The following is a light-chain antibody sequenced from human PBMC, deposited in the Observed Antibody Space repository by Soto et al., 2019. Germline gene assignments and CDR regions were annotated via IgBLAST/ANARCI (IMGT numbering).Light chain of an antibody. J-gene: IGLJ1*01. V-gene: IGLV1-44*01. CDR3: AAWDDSLKGFV. Sequence: QSVLTQPPSASETPGQRVTISCSGSSSNIGTNTVNWYQLLPGTAPKLLIYNNNQRPSGVPDRFSGSKSGTSASLAISGLQSEDEADYYCAAWDDSLKGFVFGTGNKVTVL. CDR1: SSNIGTNT. CDR2: NNN.